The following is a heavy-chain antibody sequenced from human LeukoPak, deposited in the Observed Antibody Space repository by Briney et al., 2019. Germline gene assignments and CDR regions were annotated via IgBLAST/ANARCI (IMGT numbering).Heavy chain of an antibody. CDR3: AKGFCSSTSCLYYFDY. J-gene: IGHJ4*02. D-gene: IGHD2-2*01. CDR1: GFTFSSYA. CDR2: ISGSGGST. Sequence: GGSLRLSCAASGFTFSSYAMSWVRQAPGKGLEWVSAISGSGGSTYYADSVKGWFTISRDNSKNTLYLQMNSLRAEDTAVYYCAKGFCSSTSCLYYFDYWGQGTLVTVSS. V-gene: IGHV3-23*01.